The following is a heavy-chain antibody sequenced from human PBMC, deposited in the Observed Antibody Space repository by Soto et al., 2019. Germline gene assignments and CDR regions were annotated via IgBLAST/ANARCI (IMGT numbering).Heavy chain of an antibody. Sequence: QVQLQESGPGLVKPSGTLSLNCKVSGDSISSSEWWSWVRQPPGKGLEWIAEIHHSGPTNYNPSLQSPVTITVDKSKIQISLRLSTVTAADTAVYYCARGGITAVRNYYFDHWGQGTLVTVSS. V-gene: IGHV4-4*02. CDR3: ARGGITAVRNYYFDH. J-gene: IGHJ4*02. D-gene: IGHD1-20*01. CDR1: GDSISSSEW. CDR2: IHHSGPT.